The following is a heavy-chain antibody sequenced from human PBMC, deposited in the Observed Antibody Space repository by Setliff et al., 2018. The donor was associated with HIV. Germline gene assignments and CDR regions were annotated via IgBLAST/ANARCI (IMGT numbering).Heavy chain of an antibody. V-gene: IGHV4-59*01. D-gene: IGHD4-17*01. CDR1: GGFISSYY. CDR3: ARGALGPTVTSYYYYYMDV. CDR2: IYYSGST. Sequence: PSETLSLTCTVSGGFISSYYWSWIRQPPGKGLEWIGYIYYSGSTNYNPSLKSRVTISVDTSKNQFSLKLSSVTAADTAVYYCARGALGPTVTSYYYYYMDVWGKGTTVTVSS. J-gene: IGHJ6*03.